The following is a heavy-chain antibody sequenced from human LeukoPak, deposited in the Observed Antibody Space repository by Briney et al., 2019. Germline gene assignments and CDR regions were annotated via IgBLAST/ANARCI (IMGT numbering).Heavy chain of an antibody. J-gene: IGHJ4*02. Sequence: GGSLRLSCVGSGFTFRSHAMSWVRQAPEKGLEFVSGIYENGGTTYYADSVKGRFSISRDNSKNTLYLQMDSLRGEDTAVYYCAKDFRIGYSAHFDYWGQEALVTVSS. CDR1: GFTFRSHA. D-gene: IGHD2-21*01. CDR2: IYENGGTT. CDR3: AKDFRIGYSAHFDY. V-gene: IGHV3-23*01.